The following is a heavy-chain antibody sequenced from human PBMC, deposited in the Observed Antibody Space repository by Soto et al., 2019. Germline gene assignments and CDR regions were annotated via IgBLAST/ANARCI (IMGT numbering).Heavy chain of an antibody. CDR3: ATDVSCGGVAVAFHF. Sequence: EVQLVESGGGLVQPGGSLRLSCAASGFTFSEAWMNWVRQAPGKGLEWVGRIKSKAGGGTIDYAAPVKGRFTISRDDSDDTVYLRINSLKAEDTAVYYCATDVSCGGVAVAFHFWGQGTMVTVSS. J-gene: IGHJ3*01. V-gene: IGHV3-15*07. CDR1: GFTFSEAW. CDR2: IKSKAGGGTI. D-gene: IGHD6-19*01.